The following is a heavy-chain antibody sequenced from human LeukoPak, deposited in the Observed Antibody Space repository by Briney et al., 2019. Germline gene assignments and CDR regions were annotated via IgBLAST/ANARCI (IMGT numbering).Heavy chain of an antibody. CDR3: RYYGSGSYYTLDY. CDR2: IRYDGSNK. J-gene: IGHJ4*02. CDR1: GFTFSSYG. D-gene: IGHD3-10*01. V-gene: IGHV3-30*02. Sequence: GGSLRLSCAASGFTFSSYGMHWVRQAPGKGLEWVAFIRYDGSNKYYADSVKGRLTISRDNSENTLYLQMNSLRAEDTAVYYCRYYGSGSYYTLDYWGQGTLVTVSS.